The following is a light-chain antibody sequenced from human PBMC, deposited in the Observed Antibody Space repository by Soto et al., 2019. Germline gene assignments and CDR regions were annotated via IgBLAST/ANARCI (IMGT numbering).Light chain of an antibody. V-gene: IGKV3D-15*01. CDR1: QSVRDN. J-gene: IGKJ5*01. CDR2: GAS. Sequence: EIVMTQSPATLSVSPGERATLSCRASQSVRDNLAWYQQKPGQAPRLLIYGASTRATGIPARFSGIGSGTEFTLTISSLQSEDFAVYYCQQYNKWPPITFGPGTRLEIK. CDR3: QQYNKWPPIT.